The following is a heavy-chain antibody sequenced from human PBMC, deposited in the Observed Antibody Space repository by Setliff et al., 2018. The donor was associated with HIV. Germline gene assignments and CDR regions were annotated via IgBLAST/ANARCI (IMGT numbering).Heavy chain of an antibody. D-gene: IGHD6-19*01. CDR1: GYSINSGFS. CDR3: ARPRRVRSRAWYWFDI. Sequence: SETLSLTCALSGYSINSGFSRAWIRQPPGQGPQWIGSIYQSGSIYYNPSLQSRVTISVDSSKNQFSLNLFSVTAADTAVYYCARPRRVRSRAWYWFDIWGQGTLVTVSS. V-gene: IGHV4-38-2*01. J-gene: IGHJ5*02. CDR2: IYQSGSI.